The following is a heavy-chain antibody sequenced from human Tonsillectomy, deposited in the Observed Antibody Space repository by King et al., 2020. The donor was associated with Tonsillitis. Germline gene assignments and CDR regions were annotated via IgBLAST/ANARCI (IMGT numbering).Heavy chain of an antibody. Sequence: VQLVESGGGVVQPGGSLRLSCAASGFTFSSYGMHWVRQAPGKGLEWVAFIRYDGSNKYYADSVKGRFTISRDNSKSTLYLQMNSLRAEDTAVYYCAKDRSYYYDSSGYGDYWGQGTLVTVSS. D-gene: IGHD3-22*01. CDR1: GFTFSSYG. V-gene: IGHV3-30*02. CDR2: IRYDGSNK. CDR3: AKDRSYYYDSSGYGDY. J-gene: IGHJ4*02.